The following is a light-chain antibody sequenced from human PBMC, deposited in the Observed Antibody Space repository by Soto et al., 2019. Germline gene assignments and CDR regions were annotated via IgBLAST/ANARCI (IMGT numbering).Light chain of an antibody. J-gene: IGLJ1*01. CDR3: NSYINCVTYV. V-gene: IGLV2-14*01. Sequence: QSVLTQPASGFGAPGQSFTIPCTGTSNDVGAYNSVSWYQQHPCKAPKLIIYDVSTRPSGISDRFSGSKSGNTASLTISGLQAEDESYCYCNSYINCVTYVFGTVTKVTVL. CDR2: DVS. CDR1: SNDVGAYNS.